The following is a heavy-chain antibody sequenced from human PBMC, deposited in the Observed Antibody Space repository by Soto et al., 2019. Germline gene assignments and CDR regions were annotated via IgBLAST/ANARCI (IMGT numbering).Heavy chain of an antibody. J-gene: IGHJ3*02. V-gene: IGHV2-5*02. CDR3: AHRRKEATNAFDI. CDR1: GFSFSTTGEA. Sequence: QITLKESGPTLVKPTQTLTLTCTFSGFSFSTTGEAVGWIRQPPGKALEWLALIYWDDDKRYSPSLNTRLTITKDTSKNQVVLTITNMDPVDTATYYCAHRRKEATNAFDIWGQGTMVTVSS. CDR2: IYWDDDK.